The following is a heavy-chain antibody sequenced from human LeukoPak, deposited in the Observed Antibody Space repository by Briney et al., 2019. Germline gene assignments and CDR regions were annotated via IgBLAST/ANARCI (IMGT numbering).Heavy chain of an antibody. CDR1: GGSFSGYY. J-gene: IGHJ4*02. Sequence: SETLSLTCAVSGGSFSGYYWSWIRQPPGKGLEWIGEINHSGSTNYNPSLKSRVTISVDTSKNQFSLKLSSVTAADTAVYYCARGDQLLSLDYWGQGTLVTVSS. CDR2: INHSGST. V-gene: IGHV4-34*01. CDR3: ARGDQLLSLDY. D-gene: IGHD2-2*01.